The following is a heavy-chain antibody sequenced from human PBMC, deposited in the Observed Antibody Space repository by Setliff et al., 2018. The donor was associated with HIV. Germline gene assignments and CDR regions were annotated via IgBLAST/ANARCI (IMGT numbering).Heavy chain of an antibody. Sequence: ASVKVSCKASGYTFTSYDINWVRQATGQGLEWMGIINPSGGSTTYAQKFQGRVTMTRDTSISTAYMELSSLKSDDTAVYYCARDQGVWDYGGKILLREYFQDWGQGTLVTVSS. CDR2: INPSGGST. V-gene: IGHV1-46*01. D-gene: IGHD4-17*01. CDR3: ARDQGVWDYGGKILLREYFQD. CDR1: GYTFTSYD. J-gene: IGHJ1*01.